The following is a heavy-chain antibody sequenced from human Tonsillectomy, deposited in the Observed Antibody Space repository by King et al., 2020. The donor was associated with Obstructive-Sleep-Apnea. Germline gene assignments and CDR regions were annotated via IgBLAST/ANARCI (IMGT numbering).Heavy chain of an antibody. V-gene: IGHV4-4*07. CDR1: GGSISSYY. CDR3: GRDNDSSGYYYPGHYFDY. D-gene: IGHD3-22*01. CDR2: IYTSGST. Sequence: VQLQESGPGLVKPSETLSLTCTVSGGSISSYYWSWIRQPAGKGLEWIGRIYTSGSTNYNPSLKSRVTMSVDTSKNQFSLKLSSVTAADMAVYYCGRDNDSSGYYYPGHYFDYRGQGTLVTVSS. J-gene: IGHJ4*02.